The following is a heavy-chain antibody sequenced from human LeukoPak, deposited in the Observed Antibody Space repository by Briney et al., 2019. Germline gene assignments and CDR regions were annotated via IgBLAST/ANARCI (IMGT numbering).Heavy chain of an antibody. Sequence: SETLSLTCAVSGYSISSGYYWGWIRQPPGKGLEWIGSIYHSGSTSYSPSLKSRVTISVDTSKNQFSLKLSSVTAADTAVYYCAREGSRYVDWLPVIDYWGKGTLVTVSS. J-gene: IGHJ4*02. CDR3: AREGSRYVDWLPVIDY. CDR1: GYSISSGYY. CDR2: IYHSGST. D-gene: IGHD3-9*01. V-gene: IGHV4-38-2*02.